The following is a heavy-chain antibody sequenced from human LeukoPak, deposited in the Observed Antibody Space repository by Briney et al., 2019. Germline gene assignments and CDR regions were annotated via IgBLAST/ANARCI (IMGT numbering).Heavy chain of an antibody. V-gene: IGHV1-69*05. CDR2: IIPIFGTA. Sequence: SVTVSCKASGGTFSSYAISWVRQAPGQGLEWMGRIIPIFGTANYAQKFQGRVTITTDESTSTAYMELSSLRSEDTAVYYCAGGRLSQYYDSSGYYYDLAYWGQGTLVTVSS. CDR3: AGGRLSQYYDSSGYYYDLAY. CDR1: GGTFSSYA. D-gene: IGHD3-22*01. J-gene: IGHJ4*02.